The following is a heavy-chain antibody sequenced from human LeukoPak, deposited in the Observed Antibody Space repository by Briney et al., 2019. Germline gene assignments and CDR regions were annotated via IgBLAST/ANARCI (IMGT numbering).Heavy chain of an antibody. Sequence: GGTLRLSCAASGFIFSNYGIHWVRKVPGKGLEWVAIIWSDGSNKYYVDSVKGRFTISRDNSKSMVYLQMNSLRVEDTAVYYCARALFAGAFFGMDVWGQGTTVTVSS. CDR2: IWSDGSNK. CDR3: ARALFAGAFFGMDV. J-gene: IGHJ6*02. D-gene: IGHD2/OR15-2a*01. V-gene: IGHV3-33*01. CDR1: GFIFSNYG.